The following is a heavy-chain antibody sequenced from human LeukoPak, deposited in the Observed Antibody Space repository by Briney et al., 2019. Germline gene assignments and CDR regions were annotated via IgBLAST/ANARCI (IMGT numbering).Heavy chain of an antibody. J-gene: IGHJ6*03. Sequence: SSETLSLTCAVYGGSFSGYYWSWIRQPPGKGLEWIGEINHSGSTNYNPSLKSRVTISVDTSKNQFSLKLSSVTAADTAVYYCARLLPRTGTTAYYFHNDMDVWGKGTTVTISS. CDR3: ARLLPRTGTTAYYFHNDMDV. D-gene: IGHD1-1*01. CDR2: INHSGST. V-gene: IGHV4-34*01. CDR1: GGSFSGYY.